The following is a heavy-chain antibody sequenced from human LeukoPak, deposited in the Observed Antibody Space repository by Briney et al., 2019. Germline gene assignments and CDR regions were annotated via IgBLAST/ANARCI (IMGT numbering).Heavy chain of an antibody. CDR2: IYYSGST. D-gene: IGHD4-17*01. Sequence: SETLSLTCTVSGGSISSSDYYWGWIRQPPGKGLEWIGSIYYSGSTYHNPSLKSRVTISIDTSKNLSSLRLTSVTAADTAVYYCARHFTTVTPWYFDYWGQGTLVTVSS. CDR1: GGSISSSDYY. J-gene: IGHJ4*02. V-gene: IGHV4-39*01. CDR3: ARHFTTVTPWYFDY.